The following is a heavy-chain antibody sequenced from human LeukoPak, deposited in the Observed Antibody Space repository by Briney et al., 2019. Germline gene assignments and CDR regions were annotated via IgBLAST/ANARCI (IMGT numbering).Heavy chain of an antibody. CDR2: VSGSGGST. V-gene: IGHV3-23*01. CDR1: GATFSSNA. Sequence: GGSLRLSCAASGATFSSNAMTWVRQAPGKRLEWVSAVSGSGGSTYYADSVKGRFTISRDNFKNTLYLQMNSLRVEDTAVYYCARVGASAWYFDHWGQGTLLTVSS. J-gene: IGHJ4*02. D-gene: IGHD6-19*01. CDR3: ARVGASAWYFDH.